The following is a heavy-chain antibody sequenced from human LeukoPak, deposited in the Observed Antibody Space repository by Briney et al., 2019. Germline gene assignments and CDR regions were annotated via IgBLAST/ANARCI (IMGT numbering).Heavy chain of an antibody. Sequence: GGSLRLSCAASGFTFSDYYMSWIRQAPGKGLEWVSYISSSSSYTNYADSVKGRFTISRDNAKNSLYLQMNSLRAEDTAVYYCARQAAGDLYYFDYWSQGTLVTVSS. J-gene: IGHJ4*02. D-gene: IGHD6-13*01. V-gene: IGHV3-11*03. CDR2: ISSSSSYT. CDR1: GFTFSDYY. CDR3: ARQAAGDLYYFDY.